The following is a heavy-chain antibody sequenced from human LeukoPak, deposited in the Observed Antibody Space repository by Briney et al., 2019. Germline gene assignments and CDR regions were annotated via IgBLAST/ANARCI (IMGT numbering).Heavy chain of an antibody. D-gene: IGHD3-10*01. J-gene: IGHJ6*02. CDR2: INHSGST. V-gene: IGHV4-34*01. CDR3: ARGGAYYGSGTYYYYYGMDV. CDR1: GGSFSGYY. Sequence: KPSETLSLTCAVYGGSFSGYYWSWIRQPPGKGLEWIGEINHSGSTNYNPSLKSRVTISVDTSKNQFSLKPSSVTAADTAVYYCARGGAYYGSGTYYYYYGMDVWGQGTTVTVSS.